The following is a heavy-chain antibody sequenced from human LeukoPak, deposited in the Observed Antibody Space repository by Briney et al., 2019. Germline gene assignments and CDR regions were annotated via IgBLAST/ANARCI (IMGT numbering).Heavy chain of an antibody. V-gene: IGHV3-64*01. J-gene: IGHJ4*02. Sequence: GGSLRLSCAASGFTFSSYAIHWVRQAPGKGLEYVSAISCNGGSTYYANSVKGRFTISRDNSKNTLYLQMGSLRAEDMAVYYCARRGSSYGDSMDYWGQGTLVTVSS. D-gene: IGHD4-17*01. CDR2: ISCNGGST. CDR1: GFTFSSYA. CDR3: ARRGSSYGDSMDY.